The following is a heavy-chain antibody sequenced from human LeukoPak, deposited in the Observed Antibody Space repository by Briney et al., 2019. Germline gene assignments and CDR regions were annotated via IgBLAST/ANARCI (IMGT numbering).Heavy chain of an antibody. CDR1: GYTFTSYG. J-gene: IGHJ5*02. Sequence: ASVKVSCKASGYTFTSYGISWVRQAPGQGLEWMGWNSAYNGNTNYAQKLQGRVTMTTDTSTSTAYMELRSLRSDDTAVYYCARVDYDFWSGYRNNWFDPWGQGTLVTVSS. D-gene: IGHD3-3*01. CDR2: NSAYNGNT. CDR3: ARVDYDFWSGYRNNWFDP. V-gene: IGHV1-18*01.